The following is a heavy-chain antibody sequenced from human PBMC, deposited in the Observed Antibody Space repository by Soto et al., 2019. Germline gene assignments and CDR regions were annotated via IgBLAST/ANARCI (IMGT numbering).Heavy chain of an antibody. CDR3: AKAKGQWLVPVDL. J-gene: IGHJ5*02. D-gene: IGHD6-19*01. CDR2: ISSSGGST. CDR1: GFTFSSYA. V-gene: IGHV3-23*01. Sequence: GGSLRLSCEASGFTFSSYAMSWVRQAPGKGLEWVSTISSSGGSTFDADSVKGQFTISRDNSKNTLYLQMNSLRAEDTAIYYCAKAKGQWLVPVDLWGPGTLVTVSS.